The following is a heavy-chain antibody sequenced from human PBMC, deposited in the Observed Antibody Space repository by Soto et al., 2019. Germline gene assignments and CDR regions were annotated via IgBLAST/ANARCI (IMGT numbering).Heavy chain of an antibody. CDR1: GFTFSSYG. D-gene: IGHD6-19*01. CDR2: ISYDGSNK. J-gene: IGHJ4*02. V-gene: IGHV3-30*18. CDR3: AKDAAAAGTRIAVAGTFDY. Sequence: SLRLSCAASGFTFSSYGMHWVRQAPGKGLEWVAVISYDGSNKYYADSVKGRFTISRDNSKNTLYLQMNSLRAEDTAVYYCAKDAAAAGTRIAVAGTFDYWGQGTLVTVSS.